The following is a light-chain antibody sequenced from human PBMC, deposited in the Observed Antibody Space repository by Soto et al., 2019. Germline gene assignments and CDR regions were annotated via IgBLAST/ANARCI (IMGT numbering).Light chain of an antibody. CDR2: GAS. Sequence: EIVLTQSPGTLSLSPGERATLSCRASQTVSSRYLAWYQQKPGQAPRLLIYGASSRATGIPDRFSGSGSGRDFALSISRVVAEDFVVYYWHQGANSPPTFGEETKVEIK. J-gene: IGKJ1*01. V-gene: IGKV3-20*01. CDR1: QTVSSRY. CDR3: HQGANSPPT.